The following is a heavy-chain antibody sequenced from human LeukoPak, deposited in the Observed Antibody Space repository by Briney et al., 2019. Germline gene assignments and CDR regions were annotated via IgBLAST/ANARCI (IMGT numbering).Heavy chain of an antibody. Sequence: GGSLRLSCAASGFTFSSYAMSWVRQAPGKGLEWVSAISGSGGSTYYADSVKGRFTISRDNSKNTLYLQMNSLSAEDTAVYYCAKRQDGSGSYHKWFDPWGQGTLVTVSS. CDR2: ISGSGGST. D-gene: IGHD3-10*01. CDR3: AKRQDGSGSYHKWFDP. CDR1: GFTFSSYA. J-gene: IGHJ5*02. V-gene: IGHV3-23*01.